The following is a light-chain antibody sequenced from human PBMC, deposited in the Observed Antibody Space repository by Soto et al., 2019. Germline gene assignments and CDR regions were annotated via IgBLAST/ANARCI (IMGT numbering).Light chain of an antibody. CDR2: GAS. J-gene: IGKJ1*01. Sequence: EIVMTQSPASLSVSPGERATLSCRASQSVSSNLAWYQQKPGQAPRLLIYGASTGATGVPARFSGSGSGTDFTLTISSLQSEDFAVYYCQQYHTCPPTFGPGPKVDIK. CDR3: QQYHTCPPT. CDR1: QSVSSN. V-gene: IGKV3-15*01.